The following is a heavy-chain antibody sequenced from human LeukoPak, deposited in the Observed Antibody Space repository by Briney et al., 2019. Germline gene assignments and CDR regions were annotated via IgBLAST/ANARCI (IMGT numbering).Heavy chain of an antibody. J-gene: IGHJ4*02. CDR1: GGSISSDSYG. CDR3: ARLSDF. Sequence: SQTLSPTCTVSGGSISSDSYGWGWLRPPPGKGREWIASIHYSGSTYYNPSLNSRATISVDTSKLQFSLRLSSITAGDTAVYSYARLSDFWGQGILVTVSS. V-gene: IGHV4-39*01. CDR2: IHYSGST. D-gene: IGHD3-16*02.